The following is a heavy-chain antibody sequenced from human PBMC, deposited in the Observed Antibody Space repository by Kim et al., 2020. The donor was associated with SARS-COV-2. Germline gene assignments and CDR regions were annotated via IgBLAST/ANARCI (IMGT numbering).Heavy chain of an antibody. J-gene: IGHJ4*02. D-gene: IGHD2-15*01. V-gene: IGHV4-34*01. CDR1: GGSFSGYY. CDR2: INHSGST. CDR3: ARGRGVEKYCSGGSCYSEVSPSHYFDY. Sequence: SETLSLTCAVYGGSFSGYYWSWIRQPPGKGLEWIGEINHSGSTNYNPSLKSRGTISVDTSKNQFSLKLSSVTAADTAVYYCARGRGVEKYCSGGSCYSEVSPSHYFDYWGQGTLVTVSS.